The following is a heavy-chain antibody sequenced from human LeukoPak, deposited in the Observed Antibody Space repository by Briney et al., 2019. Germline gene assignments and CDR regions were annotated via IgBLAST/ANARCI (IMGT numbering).Heavy chain of an antibody. CDR1: GFTFSSYW. CDR2: IKQDGSEK. CDR3: ARVIERIAQYYMDV. Sequence: GGSLRLSCAASGFTFSSYWMSWVRQAPGKGLEWVANIKQDGSEKYYVDSVRGRFTISRDNAKNSLYLQMNSLRSEDTAVYYCARVIERIAQYYMDVWGKGTTVTVSS. J-gene: IGHJ6*03. V-gene: IGHV3-7*03. D-gene: IGHD6-13*01.